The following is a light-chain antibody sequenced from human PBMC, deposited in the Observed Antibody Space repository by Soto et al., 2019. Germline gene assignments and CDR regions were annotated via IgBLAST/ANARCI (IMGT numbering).Light chain of an antibody. Sequence: EIVLTQSPGTLSLSPGERATLSCRASQSVSSSYLAWYQQKPGQAPRLLIYGASSRATGIPDRFSGSGSGTDFTFSISSLEPESVVEYYCQQYGSSPRTVGKGTKVYIK. CDR1: QSVSSSY. J-gene: IGKJ1*01. V-gene: IGKV3-20*01. CDR2: GAS. CDR3: QQYGSSPRT.